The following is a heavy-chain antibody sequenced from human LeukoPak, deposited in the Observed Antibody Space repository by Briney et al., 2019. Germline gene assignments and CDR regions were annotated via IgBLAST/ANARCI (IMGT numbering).Heavy chain of an antibody. CDR3: ARAYSSSDQTNYYYYYYMDV. CDR2: IKQDGSEK. Sequence: GGSLRLSCAASGFTFSSYWMSWVRQAPGKGLEWVANIKQDGSEKYYVDSVKGRFTISRDNAKNSLYLQMNSLRAEDTAVYYCARAYSSSDQTNYYYYYYMDVWGKGTTVTVSS. J-gene: IGHJ6*03. D-gene: IGHD6-6*01. V-gene: IGHV3-7*01. CDR1: GFTFSSYW.